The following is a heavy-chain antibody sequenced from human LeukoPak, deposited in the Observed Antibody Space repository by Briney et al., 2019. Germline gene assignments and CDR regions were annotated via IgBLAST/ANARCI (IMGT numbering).Heavy chain of an antibody. CDR1: GFTFSSYG. D-gene: IGHD5-24*01. V-gene: IGHV3-30*18. CDR3: AKAWRNGYNSFDY. Sequence: GGSLRLSCAASGFTFSSYGMHWDRQAPGKGLEWVAFTSDDGSAAFYADSVKGRFAISRDNSNNTLYLQMNSLRADDTAVYYCAKAWRNGYNSFDYWGQGTPVTASS. J-gene: IGHJ4*02. CDR2: TSDDGSAA.